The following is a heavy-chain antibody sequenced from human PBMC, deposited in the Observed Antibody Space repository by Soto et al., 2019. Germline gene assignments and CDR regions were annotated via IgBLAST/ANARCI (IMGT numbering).Heavy chain of an antibody. J-gene: IGHJ5*02. D-gene: IGHD2-2*01. Sequence: QVPLVPSGDEVKKPGSSVKVSCKASGGTFSSYTISWVRQAPGQGREWKGRIIPIRGIANSAQKYQGRVTITADNSTSKGYREPSSLRSEDTAVYYCARVAEEYCRSNSCCFGPWCQGSMVTV. CDR2: IIPIRGIA. CDR1: GGTFSSYT. CDR3: ARVAEEYCRSNSCCFGP. V-gene: IGHV1-69*02.